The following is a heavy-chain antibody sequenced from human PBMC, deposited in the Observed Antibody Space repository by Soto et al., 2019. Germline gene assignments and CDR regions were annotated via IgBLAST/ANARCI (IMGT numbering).Heavy chain of an antibody. CDR2: INAGNGNT. V-gene: IGHV1-3*01. CDR3: ARTPLFSSVAGTPLDSNWFDP. CDR1: GYTFTSYA. J-gene: IGHJ5*02. Sequence: ASVKVSCKASGYTFTSYAMHWVRQAPGQRLEWMGWINAGNGNTKYSQKFQGRVTITRDTSASTAYMELSSLRSEDTAVYYCARTPLFSSVAGTPLDSNWFDPWGQGTPVTVSS. D-gene: IGHD6-19*01.